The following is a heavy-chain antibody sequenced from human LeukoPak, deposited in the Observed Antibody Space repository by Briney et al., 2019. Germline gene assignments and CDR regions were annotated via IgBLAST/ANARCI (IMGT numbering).Heavy chain of an antibody. CDR2: IYYSGST. CDR1: GDSISSRSYY. J-gene: IGHJ4*02. V-gene: IGHV4-39*01. D-gene: IGHD6-13*01. CDR3: ARGPRRNLYSSSFIFFGY. Sequence: SETLSLTCTVSGDSISSRSYYWGWIRQPPGKGLEWIGSIYYSGSTYYNPSLRSRVTISVNTSKNQFSLKLSSVTAADTAVYYCARGPRRNLYSSSFIFFGYWGQGTLVTVSS.